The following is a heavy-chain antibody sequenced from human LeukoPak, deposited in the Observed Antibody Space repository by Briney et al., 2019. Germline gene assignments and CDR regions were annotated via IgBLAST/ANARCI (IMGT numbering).Heavy chain of an antibody. Sequence: GGSLRLSCAASGFNFSTYAMTWVRQAPGKGLEWVSAISGSGGSTFYADSVKGRFTISRDNSKNTLYLQMNSLRAEDTAVYYCAKDLYGESGYYYGMDVWGQGTTVTVSS. CDR1: GFNFSTYA. CDR2: ISGSGGST. J-gene: IGHJ6*02. V-gene: IGHV3-23*01. D-gene: IGHD4-17*01. CDR3: AKDLYGESGYYYGMDV.